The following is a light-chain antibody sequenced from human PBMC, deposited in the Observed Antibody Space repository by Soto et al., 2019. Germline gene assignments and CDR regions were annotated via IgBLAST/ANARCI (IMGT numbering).Light chain of an antibody. CDR3: QQLNSYPSLT. CDR1: QSISSW. Sequence: DIQMTQSPSTLSASVGDRVTITCRASQSISSWLAWYQQKPGKAPKLLIYDASSLESGVPSRFSGSGSGTEFTLTISSLQPDDFATYYCQQLNSYPSLTFGGGTKVDIK. CDR2: DAS. J-gene: IGKJ4*01. V-gene: IGKV1-5*01.